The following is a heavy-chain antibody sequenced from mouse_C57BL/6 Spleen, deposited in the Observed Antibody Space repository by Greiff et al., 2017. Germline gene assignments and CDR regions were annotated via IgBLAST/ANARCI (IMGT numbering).Heavy chain of an antibody. Sequence: QVQLQQSGPELVKPGASVKISCKASGYAFSSSWMNWVKQRPGKGLEWIGRIYPGDGDTNYNGKFKGKATLTADKSSSTAYMQLSSLTSEDSAVYFCARCDYYGRHAMDYWGQGTSVTVSS. CDR2: IYPGDGDT. J-gene: IGHJ4*01. D-gene: IGHD1-1*01. V-gene: IGHV1-82*01. CDR3: ARCDYYGRHAMDY. CDR1: GYAFSSSW.